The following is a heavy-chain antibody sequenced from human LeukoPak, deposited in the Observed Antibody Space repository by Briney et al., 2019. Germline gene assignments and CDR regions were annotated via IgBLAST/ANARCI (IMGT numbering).Heavy chain of an antibody. CDR1: GGSFSSYY. D-gene: IGHD1-1*01. CDR2: INHSGST. Sequence: PSETLSLTCAVYGGSFSSYYWSWIRQPPGKGLEWIGEINHSGSTNYNPSLKSRVTISVDTSKNQFSLKLSSVTAADTAVYYCARGFRGTDVWGQGTTVTVSS. J-gene: IGHJ6*02. CDR3: ARGFRGTDV. V-gene: IGHV4-34*01.